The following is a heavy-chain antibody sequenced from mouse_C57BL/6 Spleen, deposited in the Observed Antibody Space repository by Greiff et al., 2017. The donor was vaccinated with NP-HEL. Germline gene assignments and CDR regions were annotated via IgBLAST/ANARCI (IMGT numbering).Heavy chain of an antibody. J-gene: IGHJ2*01. CDR1: GYTFTSYW. V-gene: IGHV1-61*01. CDR2: IYPSDSET. D-gene: IGHD2-4*01. CDR3: ARGTYSDYDPYYFED. Sequence: QVQLQQPGAELVRPGSSVKLSCKASGYTFTSYWMDWVKQRPGQGLEWIGNIYPSDSETHYNQKFKDKATLTVDKSSSTAYLQLSSLTSENSAVYYCARGTYSDYDPYYFEDWGQGTTLTVSS.